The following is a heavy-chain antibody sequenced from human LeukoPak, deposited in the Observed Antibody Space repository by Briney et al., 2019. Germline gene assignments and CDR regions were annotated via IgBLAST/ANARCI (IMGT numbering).Heavy chain of an antibody. Sequence: GASVKVSCKASGYTFTSYYMHWVRQAPGQGLEWMGIINPSGGSTNYAQRFQGRVTMTRDMSTSTVYMELSSLRSGDTAVYYCARGTYSGSSVSYMDVWGKGTTVTVSS. D-gene: IGHD1-26*01. CDR2: INPSGGST. V-gene: IGHV1-46*01. CDR3: ARGTYSGSSVSYMDV. CDR1: GYTFTSYY. J-gene: IGHJ6*03.